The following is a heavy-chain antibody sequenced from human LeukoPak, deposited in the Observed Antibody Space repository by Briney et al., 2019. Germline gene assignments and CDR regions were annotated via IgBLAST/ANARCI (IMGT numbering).Heavy chain of an antibody. CDR2: MFHSGST. V-gene: IGHV4-38-2*01. CDR3: ARRFLSKNGMYFDL. D-gene: IGHD2/OR15-2a*01. CDR1: GYSISSGFY. J-gene: IGHJ4*02. Sequence: PSETLSLTCAVSGYSISSGFYWGWIRQTPGKGLEWIASMFHSGSTYYNPSLKTRVAISVDTSKNQFSLRLSSVTAAGTAVYYCARRFLSKNGMYFDLWGQGTLVTVSS.